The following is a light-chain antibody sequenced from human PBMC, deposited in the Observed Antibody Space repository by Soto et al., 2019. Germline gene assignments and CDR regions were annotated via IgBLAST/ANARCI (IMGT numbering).Light chain of an antibody. J-gene: IGKJ4*01. CDR1: QSISSW. V-gene: IGKV1-5*01. Sequence: DIQMTQSPSTLSASVGDRVTITCRASQSISSWLAWYQQKPGKAPKLLIYDASSLESGVPSRFGGSGSGTEFTLTISSLQPDDFATYYCQQYNSYSGFGGGTKVEIK. CDR2: DAS. CDR3: QQYNSYSG.